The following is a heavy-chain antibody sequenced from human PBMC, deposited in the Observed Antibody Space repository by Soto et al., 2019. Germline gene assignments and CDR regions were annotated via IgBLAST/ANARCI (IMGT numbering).Heavy chain of an antibody. Sequence: QVQLQQWGAGLLKPSETLSLTCAVYGGSFSGYYWSWIRQPPGKGLEWIGEINHSGSTNYNPSLKSRVTISVDTSKNQFSLKLSSVTAADTAVYYCARVDYDFWSGYYPSDYWGRGTLVTVSS. J-gene: IGHJ4*02. CDR2: INHSGST. CDR1: GGSFSGYY. CDR3: ARVDYDFWSGYYPSDY. V-gene: IGHV4-34*01. D-gene: IGHD3-3*01.